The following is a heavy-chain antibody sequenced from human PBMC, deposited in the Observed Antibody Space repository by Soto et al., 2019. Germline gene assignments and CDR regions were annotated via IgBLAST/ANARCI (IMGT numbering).Heavy chain of an antibody. CDR2: ISSNGGST. J-gene: IGHJ4*02. CDR1: GFTFSSYA. Sequence: EVQLVESGGGLVQPGGSLRLSCAASGFTFSSYAMHWARQAPGKGLEYVSAISSNGGSTYYANSVKGRFTISRDNSKNTLYLQMGSLRAEDMAVYYCARDYYFDYWGQGTLVTVSS. V-gene: IGHV3-64*01. CDR3: ARDYYFDY.